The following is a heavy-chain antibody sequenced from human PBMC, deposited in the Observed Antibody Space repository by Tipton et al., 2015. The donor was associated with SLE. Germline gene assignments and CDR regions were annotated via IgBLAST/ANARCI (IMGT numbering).Heavy chain of an antibody. CDR2: ITRRGKT. CDR1: DGSLSNYY. CDR3: ARGGTGDGRNPFDP. Sequence: TLSLTCAVHDGSLSNYYWSWFRRPPGRGLEWIGEITRRGKTNYNPSPKSRVTISVDTSKNQFSLNLRSVTAADTAVYYCARGGTGDGRNPFDPWGQGTLVTVSS. V-gene: IGHV4-34*01. D-gene: IGHD4-23*01. J-gene: IGHJ5*02.